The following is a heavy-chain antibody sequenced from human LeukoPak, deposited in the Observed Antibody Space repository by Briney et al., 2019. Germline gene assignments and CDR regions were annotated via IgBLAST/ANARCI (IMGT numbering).Heavy chain of an antibody. Sequence: SETLSPTCSVSGVSISSFYWTWIRQVPRKGLEWIGYFYNSGSSDYNPSLKSRATFSEDTSKNHFSLSLSAVTAADTAVYYCASPGPYYSETSGYLVFWGQGILVTVSS. CDR1: GVSISSFY. V-gene: IGHV4-59*01. CDR2: FYNSGSS. D-gene: IGHD3-22*01. J-gene: IGHJ4*02. CDR3: ASPGPYYSETSGYLVF.